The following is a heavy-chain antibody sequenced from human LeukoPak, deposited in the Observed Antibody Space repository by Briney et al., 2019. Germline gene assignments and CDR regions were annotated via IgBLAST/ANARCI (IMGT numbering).Heavy chain of an antibody. D-gene: IGHD3-22*01. Sequence: ASVRVSCKASGYTFTGYYMHWVRQAPGQGLEWMGWINPKSGGTDYAQKFQGRVTMTRDTSISTAFMELSRLTSDDTAVYYCARDLAAITTGSHNWFDPWGRGTLVTVSS. J-gene: IGHJ5*02. CDR1: GYTFTGYY. CDR3: ARDLAAITTGSHNWFDP. V-gene: IGHV1-2*02. CDR2: INPKSGGT.